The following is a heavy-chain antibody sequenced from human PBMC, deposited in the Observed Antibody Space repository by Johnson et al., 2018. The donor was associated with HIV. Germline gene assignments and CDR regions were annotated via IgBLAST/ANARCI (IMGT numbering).Heavy chain of an antibody. CDR1: GFTFSSYA. CDR2: IPYDGSNK. CDR3: ARTSCGGARCLGYDPFDV. D-gene: IGHD2-21*01. J-gene: IGHJ3*01. Sequence: VQLVESGGGLVQPGGSLRLSCAASGFTFSSYAMHWVRQAPGKGLEWVAVIPYDGSNKYYADSAKGRFTISRDNAKNTLYLQMQSLRAEDSAVYYCARTSCGGARCLGYDPFDVWGQGTMVTVSS. V-gene: IGHV3-30-3*01.